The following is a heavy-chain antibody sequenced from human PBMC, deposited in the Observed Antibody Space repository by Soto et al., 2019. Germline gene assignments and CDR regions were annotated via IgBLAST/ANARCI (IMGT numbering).Heavy chain of an antibody. CDR2: INPNSGGT. V-gene: IGHV1-2*02. CDR1: GYTLTDYN. Sequence: QVQVVQSGAEVKKPGASVKVSCKASGYTLTDYNIHWVRQAPGQGLEWMGWINPNSGGTNYAQRFQGRVTMTRDTSISTAYMEVESLRSDDTAVYYCARARSKGAFDIWGQGTMVTVSS. J-gene: IGHJ3*02. CDR3: ARARSKGAFDI.